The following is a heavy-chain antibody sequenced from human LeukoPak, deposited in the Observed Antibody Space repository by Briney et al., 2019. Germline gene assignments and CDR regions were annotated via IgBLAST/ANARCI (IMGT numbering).Heavy chain of an antibody. CDR3: ARRAAAGTIRSYYFDY. CDR2: IYYSGST. J-gene: IGHJ4*02. CDR1: GGSISSYY. V-gene: IGHV4-59*01. D-gene: IGHD6-13*01. Sequence: SETLSPTCTVSGGSISSYYWSWIRQPPGKGLEWIGYIYYSGSTNYNPSLKSRVTISVDTSKNQFSLKLSSVTAADTAVYYCARRAAAGTIRSYYFDYWGQGTLVTVSS.